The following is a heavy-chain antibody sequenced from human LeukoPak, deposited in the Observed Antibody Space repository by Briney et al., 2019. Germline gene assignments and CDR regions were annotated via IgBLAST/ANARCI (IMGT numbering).Heavy chain of an antibody. CDR3: ARDGGSYWQPTRYYYGMDV. CDR2: ISAYNGNT. V-gene: IGHV1-18*01. CDR1: GYTFTSYG. J-gene: IGHJ6*02. D-gene: IGHD1-26*01. Sequence: ASVKVSCKASGYTFTSYGISWVRRAPGQGLEWMGWISAYNGNTNYAQKLQGRVTMTTDTSTSTAYMELRSLRSDDTAVYYCARDGGSYWQPTRYYYGMDVWGQGTTVTVSS.